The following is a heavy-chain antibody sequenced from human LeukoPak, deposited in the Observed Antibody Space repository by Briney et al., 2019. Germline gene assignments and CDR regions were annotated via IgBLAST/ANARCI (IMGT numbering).Heavy chain of an antibody. Sequence: GGSLRLSCAASGFTVSSNYMSWVRQAPGKGLEWVSVIYSGGSTYYADSVKGRFTIPRDNSKNTLYLQMNSLRAEDTAVYYCARGEGLAARLWFDPWGQGTLVTVSS. D-gene: IGHD6-6*01. CDR1: GFTVSSNY. CDR2: IYSGGST. CDR3: ARGEGLAARLWFDP. J-gene: IGHJ5*02. V-gene: IGHV3-53*01.